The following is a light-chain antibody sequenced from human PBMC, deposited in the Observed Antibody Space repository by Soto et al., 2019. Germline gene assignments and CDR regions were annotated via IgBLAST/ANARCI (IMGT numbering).Light chain of an antibody. CDR1: QRVSSGY. CDR2: GAS. Sequence: PGDRATLSCRASQRVSSGYLAWYQQKPGQAPRLLIYGASSRATGIPDRFSGRGSGTDFTLTISRLEPEDFAVYYCQQYGSSPPSSTFGQGTRLEMK. CDR3: QQYGSSPPSST. J-gene: IGKJ5*01. V-gene: IGKV3-20*01.